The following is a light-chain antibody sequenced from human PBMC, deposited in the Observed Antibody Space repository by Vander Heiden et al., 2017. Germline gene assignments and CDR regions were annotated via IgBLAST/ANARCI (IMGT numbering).Light chain of an antibody. CDR2: KDS. Sequence: SYELTQPPSVSVSPGQTARNPLSGHVLAGQYAYWYQQKPGQAPVLLIYKDSERPSGIPERFSASTSGTTVTLTIIGVQAEDEADYYCQTADGSGTYVFGPGTTVTV. CDR1: VLAGQY. J-gene: IGLJ1*01. CDR3: QTADGSGTYV. V-gene: IGLV3-25*03.